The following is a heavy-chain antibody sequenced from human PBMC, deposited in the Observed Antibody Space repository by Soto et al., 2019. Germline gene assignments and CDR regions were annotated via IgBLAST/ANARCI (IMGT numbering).Heavy chain of an antibody. Sequence: EVQLLESGGGLVQPGGSLRLSCAASGFTFSSYAMSWVRQAPGKGLEWVSAISGSGGSTYYADSVKGRFTISRDNSKNTLYLQMNSLRAEDTAVYYCAKVTIMITFGGVTSGGFDYWGQGTLVTVSS. CDR1: GFTFSSYA. D-gene: IGHD3-16*01. J-gene: IGHJ4*02. CDR3: AKVTIMITFGGVTSGGFDY. V-gene: IGHV3-23*01. CDR2: ISGSGGST.